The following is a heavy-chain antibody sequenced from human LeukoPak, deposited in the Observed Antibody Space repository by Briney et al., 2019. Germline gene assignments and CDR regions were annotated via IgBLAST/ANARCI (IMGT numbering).Heavy chain of an antibody. CDR1: GFTFSSYA. CDR2: ISYDGSNK. D-gene: IGHD6-13*01. J-gene: IGHJ4*02. CDR3: ARVGLQQLVFDY. Sequence: GGSLRLSCAASGFTFSSYAMHWVRQAPGKGLEWVAVISYDGSNKYYADSVKGRFTISRDNSKNTLYLQMNSLRAEDTAVYYCARVGLQQLVFDYWGQGTLVAVSS. V-gene: IGHV3-30*04.